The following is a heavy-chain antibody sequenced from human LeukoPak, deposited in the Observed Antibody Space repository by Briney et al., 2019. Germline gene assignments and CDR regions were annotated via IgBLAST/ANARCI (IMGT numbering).Heavy chain of an antibody. Sequence: GGSLRLSCAASGFTFSNYGMHWVRQAPGKGLEWVALIWYDGSNKYYADSVKGRFTISRDNAKNSLYLQMNSLRAEDTAVYYCARSYSSSRGTFDYWGQGTLVTVSS. D-gene: IGHD6-6*01. V-gene: IGHV3-33*03. J-gene: IGHJ4*02. CDR1: GFTFSNYG. CDR2: IWYDGSNK. CDR3: ARSYSSSRGTFDY.